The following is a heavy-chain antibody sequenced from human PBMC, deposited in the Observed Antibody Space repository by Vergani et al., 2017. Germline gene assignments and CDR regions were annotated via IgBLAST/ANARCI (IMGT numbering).Heavy chain of an antibody. J-gene: IGHJ4*02. CDR2: ISAYNGNT. CDR1: GYTFTSYG. V-gene: IGHV1-18*04. D-gene: IGHD3-22*01. CDR3: ARAGNGYYYDSSGGLFYY. Sequence: QVQLVQSGAELKKPGASVKVSCKASGYTFTSYGISWVRPAPGQGLEWMGWISAYNGNTNYAQKLQGRVTMTTDTSTSTAYMELRSLRSDDTAVYYCARAGNGYYYDSSGGLFYYWGQGTLVTVSS.